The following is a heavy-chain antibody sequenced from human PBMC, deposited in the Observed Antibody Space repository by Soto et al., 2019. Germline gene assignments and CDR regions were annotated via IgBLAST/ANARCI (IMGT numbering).Heavy chain of an antibody. Sequence: QVQLQQWGAGLLKPSETLSLTCAVYGGSFSGYYWSWIRQPPGKGLEWIGEINHSGSTNYNPSLKRRVTISVDTSKNQFSLKLSSVTAADTAVYYCARGSLAVYDKYFQHWGQGTLVTVSS. CDR2: INHSGST. J-gene: IGHJ1*01. CDR1: GGSFSGYY. V-gene: IGHV4-34*01. D-gene: IGHD2-8*02. CDR3: ARGSLAVYDKYFQH.